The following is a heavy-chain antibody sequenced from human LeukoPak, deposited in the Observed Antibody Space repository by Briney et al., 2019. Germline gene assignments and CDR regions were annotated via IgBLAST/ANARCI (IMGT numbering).Heavy chain of an antibody. Sequence: GGSLRLSCAASGFTVSSNYMSWVRQAPGKGLVWVSVIYSGGSTYYADSVKGRFTISRDNSKNTLYLQMNSLRAEDTAVYYCARTRGSGYYHYWYFDLWGRGTLVTVSS. CDR2: IYSGGST. V-gene: IGHV3-53*01. J-gene: IGHJ2*01. CDR3: ARTRGSGYYHYWYFDL. CDR1: GFTVSSNY. D-gene: IGHD3-22*01.